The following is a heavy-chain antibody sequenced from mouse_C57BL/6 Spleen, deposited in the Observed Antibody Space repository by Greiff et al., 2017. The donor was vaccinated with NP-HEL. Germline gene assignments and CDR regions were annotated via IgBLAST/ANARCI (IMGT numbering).Heavy chain of an antibody. CDR3: ARFGSSPYCDY. Sequence: EVQRVESGGGLVQPGGSLSLSCAASGFTFTDYYMSWVRQPPGKALEWLGFIRNKANGYTTEYSASVKGRFTISRDNSQSILYLQMNALRAEDSATYYCARFGSSPYCDYWGQGTTLTVSS. D-gene: IGHD1-1*01. J-gene: IGHJ2*01. CDR1: GFTFTDYY. CDR2: IRNKANGYTT. V-gene: IGHV7-3*01.